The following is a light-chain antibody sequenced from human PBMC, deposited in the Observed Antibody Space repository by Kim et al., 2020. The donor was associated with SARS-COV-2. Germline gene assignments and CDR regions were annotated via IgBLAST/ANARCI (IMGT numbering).Light chain of an antibody. CDR3: SSYAGSNNLV. CDR1: SSGVGGYNY. CDR2: EVN. Sequence: GQSVTISCTGTSSGVGGYNYVSWYQQHPGKAPKLMIYEVNKRPSGVPDRFSGSKSGNTASLAVSGLQAEDEADYYCSSYAGSNNLVFGGGTQLTVL. J-gene: IGLJ2*01. V-gene: IGLV2-8*01.